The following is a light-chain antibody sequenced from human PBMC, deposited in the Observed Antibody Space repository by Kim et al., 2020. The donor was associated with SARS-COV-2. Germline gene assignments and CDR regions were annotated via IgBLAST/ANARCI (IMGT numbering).Light chain of an antibody. Sequence: VSPGQTASITCSGDKLGDKYACWYQQKPGQSPVLVIYQDSKGPSGIPERFSGSNSGNTATLTISGTQAMDEADYYCQAWDSSTLVVFGGGTQLTVL. CDR1: KLGDKY. V-gene: IGLV3-1*01. CDR2: QDS. J-gene: IGLJ2*01. CDR3: QAWDSSTLVV.